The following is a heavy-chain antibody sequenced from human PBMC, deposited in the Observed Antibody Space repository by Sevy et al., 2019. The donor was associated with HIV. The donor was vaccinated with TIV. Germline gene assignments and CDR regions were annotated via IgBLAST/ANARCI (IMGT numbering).Heavy chain of an antibody. D-gene: IGHD2-2*01. CDR1: GFTFSNYA. Sequence: GGSLRLSCAASGFTFSNYAINWVRQAPGKGLEWVSRISGSGDSTCYADSVKSRFTISKDNSKNTVNLQMNRLRVEDTAVYYCAKVVVPADIDPFYYYAYGMDVWGQGTMVTVSS. J-gene: IGHJ6*02. CDR2: ISGSGDST. CDR3: AKVVVPADIDPFYYYAYGMDV. V-gene: IGHV3-23*01.